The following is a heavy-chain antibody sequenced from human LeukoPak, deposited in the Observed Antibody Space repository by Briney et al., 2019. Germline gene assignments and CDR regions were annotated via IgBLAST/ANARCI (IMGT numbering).Heavy chain of an antibody. D-gene: IGHD6-13*01. CDR2: IHIGGST. Sequence: SETLSLTCTVSGGSISSSAYHWGWIRQPPGKGLEWIGSIHIGGSTYYNPSLKSRVTISVDTSKNQFSLRLSSVTAADTALYYCARVTGYMVEDYFDYWGQGTLVTVSS. J-gene: IGHJ4*02. CDR3: ARVTGYMVEDYFDY. V-gene: IGHV4-39*07. CDR1: GGSISSSAYH.